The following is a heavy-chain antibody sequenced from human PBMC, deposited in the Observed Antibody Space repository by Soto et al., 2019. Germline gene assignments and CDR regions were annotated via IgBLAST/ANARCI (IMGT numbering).Heavy chain of an antibody. J-gene: IGHJ4*02. V-gene: IGHV4-34*01. Sequence: PSETLSLTCAVYGGSFSGYYWSWIRQPPGKGPEWIGEINHSGSTNYNPSLESRVTISVDTSKNQFSLKLSSVTAADTAVYYCARGRITMIVALDYWGQGTLVTVSS. CDR3: ARGRITMIVALDY. D-gene: IGHD3-22*01. CDR2: INHSGST. CDR1: GGSFSGYY.